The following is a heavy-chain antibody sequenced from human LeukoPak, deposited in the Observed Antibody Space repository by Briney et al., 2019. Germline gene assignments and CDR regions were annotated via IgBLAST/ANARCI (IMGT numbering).Heavy chain of an antibody. CDR3: ARGGIQLWSRGIDY. J-gene: IGHJ4*02. CDR2: ISGSGGST. Sequence: GGSLRLSCAASGFTFSSYAMSWVRQAPGKGLEWVSAISGSGGSTYYADSVKGRFTISRDNSKNTLYLQMNSLRAEDTAVYYCARGGIQLWSRGIDYWGQGTLVTVSS. CDR1: GFTFSSYA. V-gene: IGHV3-23*01. D-gene: IGHD5-18*01.